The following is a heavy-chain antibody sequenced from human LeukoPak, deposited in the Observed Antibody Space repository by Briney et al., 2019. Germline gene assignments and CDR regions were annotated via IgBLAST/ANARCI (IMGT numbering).Heavy chain of an antibody. CDR3: AKDKRAGYYYDSSGYYLGAFDI. Sequence: GGSLRLSCAASGFTFSSYAMSWVRQAPGKGLEWVSAISGSGGSTYYEDSVKGRFTISRDNSKNTLYLQMNSLRAEDTAVYYCAKDKRAGYYYDSSGYYLGAFDIWGQGTMVTVSS. D-gene: IGHD3-22*01. CDR1: GFTFSSYA. CDR2: ISGSGGST. J-gene: IGHJ3*02. V-gene: IGHV3-23*01.